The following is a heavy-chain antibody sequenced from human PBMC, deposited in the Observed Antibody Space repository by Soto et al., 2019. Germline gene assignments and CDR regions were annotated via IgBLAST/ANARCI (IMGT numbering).Heavy chain of an antibody. Sequence: EVQLVESGGGLVRPGGSLRLSCAASGFTFSYYWMHWVRQAPGKGLVWVSRIHSDGSSTTYADFVKGRFIISRDNARNTVDLQMNRVRVEHTAVYYCARSDRGAFDLWGQGTVVTVSS. CDR3: ARSDRGAFDL. CDR2: IHSDGSST. V-gene: IGHV3-74*01. J-gene: IGHJ3*01. CDR1: GFTFSYYW. D-gene: IGHD1-26*01.